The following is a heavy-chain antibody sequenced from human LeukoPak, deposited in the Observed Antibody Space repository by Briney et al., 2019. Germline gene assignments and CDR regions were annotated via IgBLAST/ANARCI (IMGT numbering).Heavy chain of an antibody. V-gene: IGHV3-30*02. Sequence: GGALRLPCAASGFTFNTYGMHRVRQAAGKGLEWGAFIWYDGSSKYHADSFKGRYTIFQDNCKNTLYLQMKSLRAEDTAGYYFAKDASGSAGPWGQGTLVTVSS. CDR2: IWYDGSSK. D-gene: IGHD3-10*01. CDR1: GFTFNTYG. CDR3: AKDASGSAGP. J-gene: IGHJ5*02.